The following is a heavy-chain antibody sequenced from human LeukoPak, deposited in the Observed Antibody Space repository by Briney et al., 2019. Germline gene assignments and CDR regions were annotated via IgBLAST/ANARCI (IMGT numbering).Heavy chain of an antibody. CDR1: GGSISSGDYY. Sequence: SETLSLTCTVSGGSISSGDYYWSWIRQPPGKGLEWIGYIYYSGSTYYNPSLKSRVTISVDTSKNQFSLKLSSVTAADTAVYYCACVTYYDFWSGYYGGIDYWGQGTLVTVSS. J-gene: IGHJ4*02. D-gene: IGHD3-3*01. CDR3: ACVTYYDFWSGYYGGIDY. V-gene: IGHV4-30-4*08. CDR2: IYYSGST.